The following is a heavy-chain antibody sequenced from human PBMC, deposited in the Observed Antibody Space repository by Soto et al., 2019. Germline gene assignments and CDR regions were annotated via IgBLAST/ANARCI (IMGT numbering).Heavy chain of an antibody. V-gene: IGHV3-7*05. Sequence: EVQLVESGGGLVQPGGSLRLSCVISGSIFSSHCMTWVRQTPGKGLEWVASINQDGFGKYYVDSVRGRFTISRDNAKNSVYLQLDSLRAEDTAVYYFAKDHGSGSYPYWGQGTLVTVSS. CDR1: GSIFSSHC. J-gene: IGHJ4*02. CDR3: AKDHGSGSYPY. CDR2: INQDGFGK. D-gene: IGHD1-26*01.